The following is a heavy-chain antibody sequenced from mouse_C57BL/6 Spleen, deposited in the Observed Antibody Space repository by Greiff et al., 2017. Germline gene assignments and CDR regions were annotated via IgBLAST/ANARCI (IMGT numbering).Heavy chain of an antibody. J-gene: IGHJ2*01. CDR3: VRHTDDGLDY. CDR2: IRSKSNNYAT. Sequence: EVKLVESGGGLVQPKGSLKLSCAASGFSFTTYAMNWVRQAPGKGLEWVACIRSKSNNYATYYADSVKDRFTNSRANSESMLYLQMNNVRTEDTAMYYCVRHTDDGLDYWGQGTTVTVSS. D-gene: IGHD2-12*01. CDR1: GFSFTTYA. V-gene: IGHV10-1*01.